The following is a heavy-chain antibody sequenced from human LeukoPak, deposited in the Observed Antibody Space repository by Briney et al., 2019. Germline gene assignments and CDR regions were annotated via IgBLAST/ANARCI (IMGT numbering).Heavy chain of an antibody. J-gene: IGHJ4*02. D-gene: IGHD6-13*01. V-gene: IGHV4-34*01. CDR3: ARGVAADY. Sequence: SETLSLTCAVYGGSFSGYYWSWIRQLPGKGLEWIGEINHSGSTNYNPSLKSRVTISVDTSKNQFSLKLSSVTAADTAVYYCARGVAADYWGQGTLVTVSS. CDR2: INHSGST. CDR1: GGSFSGYY.